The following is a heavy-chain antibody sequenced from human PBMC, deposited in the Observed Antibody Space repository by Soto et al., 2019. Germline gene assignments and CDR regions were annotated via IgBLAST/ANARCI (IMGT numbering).Heavy chain of an antibody. CDR3: AGYCSGGSCPPGGAFDI. D-gene: IGHD2-15*01. J-gene: IGHJ3*02. CDR2: IIPIFGTA. CDR1: GGTFSSYA. Sequence: SVKVSCKASGGTFSSYAISWARQSPGQGLEWMGGIIPIFGTANYAQKFQGRVTITADESTSTAYMELSSLRSEDTAVYYCAGYCSGGSCPPGGAFDIWGQGTMVTVSS. V-gene: IGHV1-69*13.